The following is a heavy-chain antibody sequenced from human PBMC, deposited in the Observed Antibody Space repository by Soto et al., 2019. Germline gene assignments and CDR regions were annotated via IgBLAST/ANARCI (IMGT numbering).Heavy chain of an antibody. V-gene: IGHV3-13*05. CDR3: ARTDRDFYGLDV. CDR1: GFTFRNYD. Sequence: EVQLVESGGGLVQPGGSLRLSCEASGFTFRNYDMHWVRQGTGKGLEWVSGISAAGDPDYADSVEGRFTISRENAQNSFFLQMNCLRDGATAVYYCARTDRDFYGLDVWGQGTKVIVSS. CDR2: ISAAGDP. J-gene: IGHJ6*02.